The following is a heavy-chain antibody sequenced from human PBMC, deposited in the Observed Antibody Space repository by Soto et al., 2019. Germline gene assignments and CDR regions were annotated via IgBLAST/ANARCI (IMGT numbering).Heavy chain of an antibody. CDR1: GGSISSGDYY. CDR2: IYYSGST. J-gene: IGHJ5*02. V-gene: IGHV4-30-4*01. Sequence: SETLSLTCTVSGGSISSGDYYWSWIRQPPGKGLEWIGYIYYSGSTYYSPSLKSRVTISVDTSKNQFSLKLSSVTAADTAVYYCERLLPSNWLDPWGQGTLVTVYS. CDR3: ERLLPSNWLDP. D-gene: IGHD5-18*01.